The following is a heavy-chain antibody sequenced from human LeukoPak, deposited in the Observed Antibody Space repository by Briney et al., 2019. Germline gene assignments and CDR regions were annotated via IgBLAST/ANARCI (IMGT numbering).Heavy chain of an antibody. CDR2: IYHSGST. J-gene: IGHJ4*02. CDR1: GGSISSSSYY. CDR3: ASSSGSSSWYNY. D-gene: IGHD6-13*01. V-gene: IGHV4-39*07. Sequence: PSETLSLTCTVSGGSISSSSYYWGWIRQPPGKGLEWIGEIYHSGSTNYNPSLKSRVTISVDKSKNQFSLKLSSVTAADTAVYYCASSSGSSSWYNYWGQGTLVTVSS.